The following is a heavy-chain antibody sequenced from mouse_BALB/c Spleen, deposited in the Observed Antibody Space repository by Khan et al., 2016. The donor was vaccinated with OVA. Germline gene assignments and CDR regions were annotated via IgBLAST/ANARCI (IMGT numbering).Heavy chain of an antibody. CDR1: GYSITSDYA. Sequence: EVELVESGPGLVKPSQSLSLTCTVTGYSITSDYAWNWIRQFPGNKLEWMGYISYSGSTAYNPSLKSRISITRDTSTNQVFLQLNSVTTEDTATYYWASAFLYYYGSNFEWYAFDYWGQGASLTVSS. V-gene: IGHV3-2*02. CDR3: ASAFLYYYGSNFEWYAFDY. J-gene: IGHJ2*02. D-gene: IGHD1-1*02. CDR2: ISYSGST.